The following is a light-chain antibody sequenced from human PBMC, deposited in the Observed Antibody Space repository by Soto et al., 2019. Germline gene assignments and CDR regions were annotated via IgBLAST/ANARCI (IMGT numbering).Light chain of an antibody. CDR2: AAS. V-gene: IGKV1-39*01. Sequence: DIQMTQSPSSLSASVGDRVTITCRASQSISSYLNWYQQKPGKAPKLLIYAASSLQSGVPSRFSGSGSGTDFTSTISSLQPEDFATYYCQQSYSTPFTFGPGTKVDIK. J-gene: IGKJ3*01. CDR3: QQSYSTPFT. CDR1: QSISSY.